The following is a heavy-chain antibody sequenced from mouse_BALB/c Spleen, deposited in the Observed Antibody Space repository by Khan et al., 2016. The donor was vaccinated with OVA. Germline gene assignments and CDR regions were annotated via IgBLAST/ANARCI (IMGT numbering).Heavy chain of an antibody. D-gene: IGHD2-14*01. CDR2: INPSTGYT. CDR3: ARKGTRASY. V-gene: IGHV1-4*01. Sequence: QVQLKQSGAELVKPGASVKMSCTASGYTFTSYTMHWVKQRPGQGLEWIGYINPSTGYTKYNQKFKDKATLTADKSSSTAYMQLNSLTSEDSAVYYCARKGTRASYGGQGTALTVS. J-gene: IGHJ2*01. CDR1: GYTFTSYT.